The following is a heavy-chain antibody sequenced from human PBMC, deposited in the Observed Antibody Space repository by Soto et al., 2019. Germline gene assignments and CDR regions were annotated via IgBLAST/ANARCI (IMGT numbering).Heavy chain of an antibody. CDR2: INPSGGST. V-gene: IGHV1-46*01. Sequence: QVQLVQSGAEVKKPGASVKVSCKASGYTFTSYYMHWVRQAPGQGLEWMGIINPSGGSTSYAQKSQGRESMTGDTTTRTVYLKLSSQSSEDTAVYCCASEGRSTIFNGFGDVIGGTHNYGMDAWGQGPTVTVSS. CDR3: ASEGRSTIFNGFGDVIGGTHNYGMDA. J-gene: IGHJ6*02. CDR1: GYTFTSYY. D-gene: IGHD3-3*01.